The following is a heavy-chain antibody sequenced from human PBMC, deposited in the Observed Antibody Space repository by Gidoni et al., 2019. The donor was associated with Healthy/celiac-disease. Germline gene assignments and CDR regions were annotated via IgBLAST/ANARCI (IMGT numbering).Heavy chain of an antibody. D-gene: IGHD6-19*01. Sequence: EVQLVESGGGLVQPGGSLRLSCAASGFTFSSYSMNWVRQAPGKGLEWVSYISSSSSTIYYADSVKGRFTISRDNAKNSLYLQMNSLRDEDTAVYYCARDLGDSSGWYWYFDYWGQGTLVTVSS. CDR2: ISSSSSTI. V-gene: IGHV3-48*02. CDR3: ARDLGDSSGWYWYFDY. CDR1: GFTFSSYS. J-gene: IGHJ4*02.